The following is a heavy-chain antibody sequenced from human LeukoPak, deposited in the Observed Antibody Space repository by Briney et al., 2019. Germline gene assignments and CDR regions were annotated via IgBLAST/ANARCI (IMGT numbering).Heavy chain of an antibody. CDR3: VRTPPNWGADY. V-gene: IGHV1-8*02. CDR1: GGTFSSYA. J-gene: IGHJ4*02. Sequence: ASVKVSCKASGGTFSSYAISWVRQATGRGLEWMGWMSPNSGNTGYAQKFQGRVTMTRNTAISTAYMELSSLRSEDTAVYFCVRTPPNWGADYWGQGTLVTVSS. D-gene: IGHD7-27*01. CDR2: MSPNSGNT.